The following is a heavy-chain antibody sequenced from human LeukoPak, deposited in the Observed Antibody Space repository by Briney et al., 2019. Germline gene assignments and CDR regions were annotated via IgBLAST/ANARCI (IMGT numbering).Heavy chain of an antibody. D-gene: IGHD6-13*01. CDR1: GYTLIDLS. V-gene: IGHV1-24*01. CDR2: FDPEDAET. J-gene: IGHJ4*02. Sequence: GASVMVSCKVSGYTLIDLSMHWVRQAPGKGLEWMGSFDPEDAETIYAQNFQGRLTMTEDTSTDTAYMELSSLRSEDTAVYYCASVAAAGRDYWGQGTLVTVSS. CDR3: ASVAAAGRDY.